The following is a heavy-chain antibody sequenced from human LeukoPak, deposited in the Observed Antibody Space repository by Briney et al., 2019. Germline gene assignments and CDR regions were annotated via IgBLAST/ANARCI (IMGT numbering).Heavy chain of an antibody. CDR1: GGSINSYY. J-gene: IGHJ4*02. CDR3: ARHQRGSGSFLNFDY. CDR2: IYYSGST. D-gene: IGHD3-10*01. Sequence: KASETLSLTCTVSGGSINSYYWSWIRQPPGKGLEWIGYIYYSGSTNYNPSLKSRVTISVDTSKNQFSLKLSSVTAADTAVYYCARHQRGSGSFLNFDYWGQGTLVTVSS. V-gene: IGHV4-59*08.